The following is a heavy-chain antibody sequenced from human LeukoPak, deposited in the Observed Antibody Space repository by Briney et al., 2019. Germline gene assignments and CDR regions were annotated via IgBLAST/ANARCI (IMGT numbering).Heavy chain of an antibody. Sequence: SETLSLTCTVSSVSISSSNSYWGWIRQPPGKGLEWIGSIYYSGNTYYNASLKSQVSISIDTSKNRFSLKLTSVTAADTAVYYCARQTGSGLFILPGGQGTLVTVSS. CDR1: SVSISSSNSY. V-gene: IGHV4-39*01. CDR2: IYYSGNT. J-gene: IGHJ4*02. CDR3: ARQTGSGLFILP. D-gene: IGHD3/OR15-3a*01.